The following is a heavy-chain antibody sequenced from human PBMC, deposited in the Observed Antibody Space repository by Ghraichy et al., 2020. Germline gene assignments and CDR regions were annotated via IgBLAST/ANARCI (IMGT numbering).Heavy chain of an antibody. CDR3: ARHYASGCSSTSCYYFDY. CDR1: GGSISSYY. D-gene: IGHD2-2*01. J-gene: IGHJ4*02. Sequence: SETLSLTCTVSGGSISSYYWSWIRQPPGKGLEWIGYIYYSGSTNYNPSLKSRVTISVDTSKNQFSLKLSSVTAADTAVYYCARHYASGCSSTSCYYFDYWGQGTLVTVYS. CDR2: IYYSGST. V-gene: IGHV4-59*08.